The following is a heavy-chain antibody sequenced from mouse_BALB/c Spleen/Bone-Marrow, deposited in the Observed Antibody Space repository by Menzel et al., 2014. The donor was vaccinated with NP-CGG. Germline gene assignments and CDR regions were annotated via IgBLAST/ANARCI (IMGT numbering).Heavy chain of an antibody. D-gene: IGHD2-1*01. J-gene: IGHJ4*01. CDR1: GFSLTSYG. CDR2: IWAGGST. CDR3: VRGYGNLAMDY. V-gene: IGHV2-9*02. Sequence: VQLVESGPGLVAPSQSLSITCTVSGFSLTSYGVHWVRQPPGKGLEWLGVIWAGGSTNYNSALMSSLSISKDKSKSQVFLKMNSLQTDDTAMHYCVRGYGNLAMDYWGQGTSVTVSS.